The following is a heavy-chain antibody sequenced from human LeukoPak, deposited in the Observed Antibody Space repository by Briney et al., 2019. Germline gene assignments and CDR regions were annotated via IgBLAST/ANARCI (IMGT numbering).Heavy chain of an antibody. CDR1: GISFSPNW. V-gene: IGHV3-7*01. Sequence: GGSLRPSCAAFGISFSPNWMAWVRKAPGKGLEWVGNIRGDGSAKFYGGSVKGRFTISRDNSQNTLYLQMDSLRPEDTAVYYCASSHDSSGNDWGQGTLVTVSS. D-gene: IGHD3-22*01. J-gene: IGHJ4*02. CDR3: ASSHDSSGND. CDR2: IRGDGSAK.